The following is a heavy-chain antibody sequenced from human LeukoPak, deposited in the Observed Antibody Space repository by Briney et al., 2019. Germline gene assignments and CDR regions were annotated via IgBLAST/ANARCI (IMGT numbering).Heavy chain of an antibody. D-gene: IGHD2-2*01. Sequence: GGSLRLSCAASGFTFDDYGMSWVRQAPGKGLEWVSGINWNGGSTGYADSVKGRFTISRDNAKNSLYLQMNGLRAEDTALYYCARNQLPPPYYYYYYMDVWGKGTTVTVSS. CDR1: GFTFDDYG. V-gene: IGHV3-20*04. CDR2: INWNGGST. J-gene: IGHJ6*03. CDR3: ARNQLPPPYYYYYYMDV.